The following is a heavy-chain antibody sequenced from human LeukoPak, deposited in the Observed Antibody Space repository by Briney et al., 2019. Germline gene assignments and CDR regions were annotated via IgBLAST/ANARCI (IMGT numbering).Heavy chain of an antibody. D-gene: IGHD3-22*01. V-gene: IGHV1-2*02. CDR1: GYTFTGYY. CDR3: ARVPRYYDSSGYYRFFDD. Sequence: ASVKVSCKASGYTFTGYYMHWVRQAPGQGLEWMGWINPNSGGTNYAQKFQGRVTMTRDTSISTAYMELSRLRSDDTAAYYCARVPRYYDSSGYYRFFDDWGQGTLVTVSS. CDR2: INPNSGGT. J-gene: IGHJ4*02.